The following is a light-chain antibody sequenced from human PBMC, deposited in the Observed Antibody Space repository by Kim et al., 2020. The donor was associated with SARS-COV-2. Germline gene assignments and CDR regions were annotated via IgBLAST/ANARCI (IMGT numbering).Light chain of an antibody. CDR3: SSYTSSSTVV. CDR1: GSDVGGYND. Sequence: GQSITISCTETGSDVGGYNDVSWYQQHPGKAPKRMIYDVSNRPSGVSNRFSGSKSGNTASLTISGLQAEDEADYYCSSYTSSSTVVFGGGTQLTVL. V-gene: IGLV2-14*03. CDR2: DVS. J-gene: IGLJ2*01.